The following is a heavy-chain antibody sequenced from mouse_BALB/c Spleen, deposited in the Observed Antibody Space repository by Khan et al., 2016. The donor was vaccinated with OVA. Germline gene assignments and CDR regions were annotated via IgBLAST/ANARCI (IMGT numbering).Heavy chain of an antibody. J-gene: IGHJ2*01. D-gene: IGHD1-1*01. CDR1: GFTFNSYG. V-gene: IGHV5-17*02. CDR2: ISGVSNTI. CDR3: ATSYFYGYYFDY. Sequence: EVELVESGGGLVQPGGSRKLSCAASGFTFNSYGMHWVRQAPEKGLEWVAYISGVSNTIYYTDTVKGRFTISRDNPKNTLFLQMTSLMSEDTAMYYCATSYFYGYYFDYWGPGTTLTVS.